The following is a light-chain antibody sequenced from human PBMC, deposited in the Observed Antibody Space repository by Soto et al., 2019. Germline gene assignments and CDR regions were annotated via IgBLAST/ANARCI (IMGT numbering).Light chain of an antibody. CDR1: QSLLHSNGYNY. CDR3: KHAVHGWT. CDR2: LGS. J-gene: IGKJ1*01. Sequence: DIVMTQSPLSLPVTPGEPASISCRSSQSLLHSNGYNYLDWYLQTPGQSTQLLFYLGSNRASGVPDRFSSSRSSTDFTLKISRVEAENVGVYYCKHAVHGWTFGEGTKVEIK. V-gene: IGKV2-28*01.